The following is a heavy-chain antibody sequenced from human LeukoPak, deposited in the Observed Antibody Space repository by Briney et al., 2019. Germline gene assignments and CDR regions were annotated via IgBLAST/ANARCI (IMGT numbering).Heavy chain of an antibody. CDR1: GGSFSGYY. J-gene: IGHJ5*02. CDR3: ARRSHGGSSHWFDP. Sequence: PSETLSLTCAVYGGSFSGYYWSWIRQPPGKGLEWIGEINHSGSTNYNPSLESRVTISVDTSKNQFSLKLSSVTAADTAVYYCARRSHGGSSHWFDPWGQGTLVTVSS. CDR2: INHSGST. D-gene: IGHD6-13*01. V-gene: IGHV4-34*01.